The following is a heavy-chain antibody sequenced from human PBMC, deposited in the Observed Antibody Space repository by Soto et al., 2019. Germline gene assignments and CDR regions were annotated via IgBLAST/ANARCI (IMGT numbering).Heavy chain of an antibody. CDR1: GGSISSSNW. CDR3: ARGRGYSYGLDP. Sequence: PSETLSLTCAVSGGSISSSNWWCWVRQPPGEGLEWIGFISYSGTTTYSPSLKSRVAISLDTSKNQFSLSLSSVTAADTAVYYCARGRGYSYGLDPWGQGTLVTVSS. CDR2: ISYSGTT. V-gene: IGHV4-4*02. D-gene: IGHD5-18*01. J-gene: IGHJ5*02.